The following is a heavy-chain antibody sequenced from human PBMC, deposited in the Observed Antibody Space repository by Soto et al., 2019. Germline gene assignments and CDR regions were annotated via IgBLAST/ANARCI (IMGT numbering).Heavy chain of an antibody. CDR2: IYYSGST. V-gene: IGHV4-4*02. Sequence: SETLSLTCAVSSGSIISSNWWSWVRQPPGKGLEWIGEIYYSGSTNYNPSLKSRVTISVDKSKNQFSLKLSSVTAADTAVYYCLGYGSGSYYPDAFDIWGQGTMVTVSS. CDR3: LGYGSGSYYPDAFDI. CDR1: SGSIISSNW. J-gene: IGHJ3*02. D-gene: IGHD3-10*01.